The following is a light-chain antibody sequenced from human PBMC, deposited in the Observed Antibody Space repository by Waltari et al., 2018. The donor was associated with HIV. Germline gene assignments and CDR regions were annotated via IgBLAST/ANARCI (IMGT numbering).Light chain of an antibody. Sequence: DIQMTQSPSSLSASVGDRVTITCRTSQNINSFLNWYQQKPGKVPKLLIYGASNLESGVPSRFSGSGYGTDFSLTIRSLQPDDFATYYCLQSFDSPLTFGPGTTVDSK. CDR3: LQSFDSPLT. J-gene: IGKJ3*01. CDR1: QNINSF. CDR2: GAS. V-gene: IGKV1-39*01.